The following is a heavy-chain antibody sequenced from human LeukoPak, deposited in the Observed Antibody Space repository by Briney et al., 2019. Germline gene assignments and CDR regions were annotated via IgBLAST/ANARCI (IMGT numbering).Heavy chain of an antibody. Sequence: PSETMSLTCTVSGGSISSYYWSWIRQPAGKGLEWIGRISTSGSTNYNPSLKSRVTMSVDTSKNQFSLKLSSVTAADTAVYYCARIRGSGSYYDYYYMDVWGKGTTVTVSS. V-gene: IGHV4-4*07. CDR1: GGSISSYY. CDR3: ARIRGSGSYYDYYYMDV. D-gene: IGHD1-26*01. J-gene: IGHJ6*03. CDR2: ISTSGST.